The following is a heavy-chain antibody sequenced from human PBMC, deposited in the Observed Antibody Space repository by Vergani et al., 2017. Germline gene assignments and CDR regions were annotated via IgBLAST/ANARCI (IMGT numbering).Heavy chain of an antibody. CDR3: AKANPRNSXYDYLYHYHAMDV. V-gene: IGHV3-23*01. CDR2: ISGSGGST. J-gene: IGHJ6*02. CDR1: GFTFNHYA. Sequence: EVQLLESGGDLVQPGGSLRLSCAASGFTFNHYAMNWVRQAPGKGLEWVSGISGSGGSTYYAGSVKGRFTISRDSSKNTLYLQMNSLSAGDTAVYYCAKANPRNSXYDYLYHYHAMDVWVQGTTVTVSS. D-gene: IGHD5-12*01.